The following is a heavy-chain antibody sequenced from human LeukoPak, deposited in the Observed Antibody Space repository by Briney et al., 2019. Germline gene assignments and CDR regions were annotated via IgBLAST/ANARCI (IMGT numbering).Heavy chain of an antibody. Sequence: PGGSLRLSCAASGFTFSSYAMSWVRQAPGKGLEWVSAISGSGGSTYYADSVKGRFTISRDNSKNTLYLQMNSLRAEDTAVYYCAKSRAVAGRYYYYRMDVWGQGTTVTVSS. D-gene: IGHD6-19*01. CDR1: GFTFSSYA. CDR2: ISGSGGST. J-gene: IGHJ6*02. V-gene: IGHV3-23*01. CDR3: AKSRAVAGRYYYYRMDV.